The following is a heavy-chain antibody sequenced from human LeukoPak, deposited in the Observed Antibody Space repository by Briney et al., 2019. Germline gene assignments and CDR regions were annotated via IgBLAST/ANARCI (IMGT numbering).Heavy chain of an antibody. D-gene: IGHD3-9*01. CDR1: GDSMNSYY. J-gene: IGHJ5*02. V-gene: IGHV4-59*01. Sequence: SETLSLTCTVSGDSMNSYYWSWIRQPPGKGLEWIGYIDDSGSTNYNPSPKSRVTISVDTSKNQFSLKLRSVTAADTAVYYCARLTGYSSESWFDPWGQGTLVTVSS. CDR2: IDDSGST. CDR3: ARLTGYSSESWFDP.